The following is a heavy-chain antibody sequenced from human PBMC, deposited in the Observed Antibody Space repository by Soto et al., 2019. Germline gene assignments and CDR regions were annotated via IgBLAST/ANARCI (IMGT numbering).Heavy chain of an antibody. V-gene: IGHV3-30-3*01. CDR1: GFSFSISP. D-gene: IGHD7-27*01. J-gene: IGHJ4*02. Sequence: PGGSLRLSWAASGFSFSISPMHWVRQAPGKGPEWVALISYDGTNKFYADSVKGRFTISRGNSKSTLYLQVDSLRPEDAAVYYCARDPRTSGGQHWAFNYFDSWGQGTLVT. CDR3: ARDPRTSGGQHWAFNYFDS. CDR2: ISYDGTNK.